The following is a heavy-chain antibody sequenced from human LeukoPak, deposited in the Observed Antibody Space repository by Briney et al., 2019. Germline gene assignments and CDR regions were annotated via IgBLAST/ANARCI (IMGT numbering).Heavy chain of an antibody. CDR2: ISTSSSYI. J-gene: IGHJ4*02. V-gene: IGHV3-21*01. D-gene: IGHD3-3*01. Sequence: PGGSLRLSCAASGFTFSSYSMNWVRQAPGKGLEWVSSISTSSSYIYYADSVKGRFTISRDNAKNSLYLQMNSLRAEDTAVYYCARDRKYYDFWSGYDYWGQGTLVTVSS. CDR3: ARDRKYYDFWSGYDY. CDR1: GFTFSSYS.